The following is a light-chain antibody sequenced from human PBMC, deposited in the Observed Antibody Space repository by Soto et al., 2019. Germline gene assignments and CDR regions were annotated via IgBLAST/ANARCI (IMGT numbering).Light chain of an antibody. Sequence: DIQMTQSPSSLSASVEDTVTMTCRASQSIALSVNWYQQKPGTAPKLLIYVAFTLESAVPSRFSGSGSGTEFTLTIRSLQPEDFATYYCQQSFRSPITFGQGTRLE. V-gene: IGKV1-39*01. J-gene: IGKJ5*01. CDR1: QSIALS. CDR3: QQSFRSPIT. CDR2: VAF.